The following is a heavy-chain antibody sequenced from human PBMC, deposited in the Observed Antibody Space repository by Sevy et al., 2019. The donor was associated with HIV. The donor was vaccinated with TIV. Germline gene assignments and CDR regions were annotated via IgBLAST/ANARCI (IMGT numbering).Heavy chain of an antibody. CDR3: ARLHYIYYGMDV. D-gene: IGHD4-4*01. Sequence: GGSLRLSCAASGFTFSSYGMHWVRQAPGKGLEWVAVIWYDGSNKYYADSVKGRFTISRDNSKNTLYLQMNSLRAEDTAVYYCARLHYIYYGMDVWGQGTTVTVSS. V-gene: IGHV3-33*01. CDR2: IWYDGSNK. J-gene: IGHJ6*02. CDR1: GFTFSSYG.